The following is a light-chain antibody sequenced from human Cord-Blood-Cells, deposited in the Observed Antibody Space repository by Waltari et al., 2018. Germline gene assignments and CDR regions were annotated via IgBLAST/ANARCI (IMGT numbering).Light chain of an antibody. Sequence: QSALTLPASVSGSPGQSITISCTGTSSAVGSCNLVSRYQQHPGTAPKLMIYEGSKRPSGVANRFSGSKSGNTASLTISGLQAEDEADYYCCSYAGSSTYVVFGGGTKLTVL. CDR1: SSAVGSCNL. CDR3: CSYAGSSTYVV. CDR2: EGS. V-gene: IGLV2-23*01. J-gene: IGLJ2*01.